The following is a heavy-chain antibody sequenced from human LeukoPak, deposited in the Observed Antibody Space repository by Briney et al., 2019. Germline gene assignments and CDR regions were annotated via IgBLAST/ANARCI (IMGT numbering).Heavy chain of an antibody. CDR2: INHSGST. J-gene: IGHJ4*02. D-gene: IGHD2-15*01. CDR3: ARYRVAATVFDY. CDR1: GGSFSGYY. Sequence: SETLSLTCAVYGGSFSGYYWSWIRQPPGKGLEWIGEINHSGSTNYNPSLKGRVTISVDTSKNQFSLKLSSVTAADTAVYYCARYRVAATVFDYRGQGTLVTVSS. V-gene: IGHV4-34*01.